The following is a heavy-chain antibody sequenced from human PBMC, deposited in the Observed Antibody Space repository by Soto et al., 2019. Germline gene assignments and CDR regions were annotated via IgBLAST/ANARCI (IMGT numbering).Heavy chain of an antibody. J-gene: IGHJ4*02. Sequence: EVQLLESGGGLVQPGGSLRLTCVGSGFTFRNQDMRWVRQAPGKGLEWVSGISGRGGVTYYADSVKGRFTISRDNSKKTLFLRNKNLGGNETGRYYCAKKRQFGRYCGGAGQYNDWGQGTLVTVSS. CDR2: ISGRGGVT. CDR1: GFTFRNQD. D-gene: IGHD1-26*01. CDR3: AKKRQFGRYCGGAGQYND. V-gene: IGHV3-23*01.